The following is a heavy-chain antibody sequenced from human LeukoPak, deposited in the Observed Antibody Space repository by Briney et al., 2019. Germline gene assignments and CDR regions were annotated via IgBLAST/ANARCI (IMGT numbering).Heavy chain of an antibody. D-gene: IGHD3-16*01. Sequence: SETLSLTCTVSGGSISSYYWGWIRQPPGKGLEWIGYIYYSGSTNYNPSLKSRVTISVDTSKNQFSLKLSSVTAADTAVYYCARHWRGDSPFDYWGQGTLVTVSS. CDR3: ARHWRGDSPFDY. V-gene: IGHV4-59*08. CDR1: GGSISSYY. CDR2: IYYSGST. J-gene: IGHJ4*02.